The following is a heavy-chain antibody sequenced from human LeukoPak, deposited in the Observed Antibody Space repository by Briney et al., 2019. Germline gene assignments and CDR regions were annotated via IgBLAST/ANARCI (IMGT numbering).Heavy chain of an antibody. CDR2: INQDGSEK. CDR3: ARGDYYGSGSYLFDY. D-gene: IGHD3-10*01. V-gene: IGHV3-7*03. Sequence: GGSLRLSCAASGFTFSTYCMSWVRQAPGKGPEWVANINQDGSEKYHVDSVKGRFTISRDNADNSLYLQMNSLRADDTAVYYCARGDYYGSGSYLFDYWGQGTLVSVSS. CDR1: GFTFSTYC. J-gene: IGHJ4*02.